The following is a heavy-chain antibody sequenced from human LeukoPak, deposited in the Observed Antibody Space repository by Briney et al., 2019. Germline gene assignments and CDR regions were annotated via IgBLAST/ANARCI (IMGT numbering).Heavy chain of an antibody. D-gene: IGHD2-15*01. V-gene: IGHV3-23*01. CDR3: AKQLGYCSDGSCYFPY. Sequence: GGSLRLSCAASGFTFSSSAMSWVRQAPRKGLEWVSAISNNGGYTYYADSVQGRFTISRDNSKSTLCLQMNSLRAEDTAVYYCAKQLGYCSDGSCYFPYWGQGTLVAVSS. J-gene: IGHJ4*02. CDR2: ISNNGGYT. CDR1: GFTFSSSA.